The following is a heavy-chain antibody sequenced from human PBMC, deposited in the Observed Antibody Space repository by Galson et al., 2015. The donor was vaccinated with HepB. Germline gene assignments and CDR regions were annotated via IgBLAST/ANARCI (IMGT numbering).Heavy chain of an antibody. CDR1: GFTVSSNY. CDR3: ARGGTSGWSDYYYYGMDV. V-gene: IGHV3-66*01. CDR2: IYSGGST. J-gene: IGHJ6*02. D-gene: IGHD6-19*01. Sequence: SLRLSCAASGFTVSSNYMSWVRQAPGKGLEWVSVIYSGGSTYYADSVKGRFTISRDNSKNTLYLQMNSLRAEDTAVYYCARGGTSGWSDYYYYGMDVWGQGTTVTVSS.